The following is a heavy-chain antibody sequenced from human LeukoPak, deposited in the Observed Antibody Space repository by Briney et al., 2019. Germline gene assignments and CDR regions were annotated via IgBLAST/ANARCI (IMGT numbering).Heavy chain of an antibody. CDR3: ASGGTAVVMALTYYFDT. CDR1: GYSISSGYY. V-gene: IGHV4-38-2*01. J-gene: IGHJ4*02. D-gene: IGHD3-22*01. CDR2: NTGST. Sequence: SETLSLTCAVSGYSISSGYYRGWIRQPPGKGLEWIGSNTGSTYYNPSLQSRVTISLDSPKNQFSLKLTSVTAADTAVYYCASGGTAVVMALTYYFDTWGQGTPVTVSS.